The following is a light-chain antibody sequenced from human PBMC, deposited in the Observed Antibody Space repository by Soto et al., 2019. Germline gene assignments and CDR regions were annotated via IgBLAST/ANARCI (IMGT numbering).Light chain of an antibody. CDR1: SSDVGSYNL. CDR2: EGS. V-gene: IGLV2-23*01. J-gene: IGLJ3*02. Sequence: QSALTQPASVSGSPGQSITISCTGSSSDVGSYNLVSWYQQHPGKAPKLMIYEGSKRPSGVSNRFSGSKSGNTASLTISGLQAEDEGDYYCYSYAGRSNWVFGGGTKVTVL. CDR3: YSYAGRSNWV.